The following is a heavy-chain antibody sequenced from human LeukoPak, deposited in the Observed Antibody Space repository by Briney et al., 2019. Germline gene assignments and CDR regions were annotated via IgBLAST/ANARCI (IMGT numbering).Heavy chain of an antibody. J-gene: IGHJ4*02. Sequence: SETLSLTCTVSGGSIRSSYYYWGWIRQPPGKGLEWIGYIFYSGSTNYNPSLKSRVTISVDTSKNQFSLKLTSVTAADTAVYYCARAAGATVTTRYFDYWGQGTLVTVSS. D-gene: IGHD4-17*01. CDR2: IFYSGST. V-gene: IGHV4-61*05. CDR3: ARAAGATVTTRYFDY. CDR1: GGSIRSSYYY.